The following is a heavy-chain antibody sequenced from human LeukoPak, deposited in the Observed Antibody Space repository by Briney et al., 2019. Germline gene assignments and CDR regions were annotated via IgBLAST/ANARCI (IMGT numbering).Heavy chain of an antibody. V-gene: IGHV4-4*07. CDR1: DGSISGYY. CDR3: ARDRRSATVHNYFYYYMDV. CDR2: IDASGSS. Sequence: PSETLSLTCTLPDGSISGYYWSWVRQPAGKGLEWIGRIDASGSSNYNPSLRSRVSLLIDTSRDQFSLTLTSVTAADTALYFCARDRRSATVHNYFYYYMDVWGKGTTVTVSS. J-gene: IGHJ6*03. D-gene: IGHD5-24*01.